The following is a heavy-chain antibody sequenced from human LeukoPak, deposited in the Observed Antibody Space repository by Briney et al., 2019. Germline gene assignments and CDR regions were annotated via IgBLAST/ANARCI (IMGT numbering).Heavy chain of an antibody. CDR2: IHDSVNT. CDR1: GGSISSYY. V-gene: IGHV4-59*01. CDR3: ARGHGAFDI. Sequence: SETLSLTCTVSGGSISSYYWTWIRQPPGKELEWIGYIHDSVNTNYNSSLKSRVTISVDTSKNQFSLKLTSVTAADTAVYYCARGHGAFDIWGQGTMVTVSS. J-gene: IGHJ3*02.